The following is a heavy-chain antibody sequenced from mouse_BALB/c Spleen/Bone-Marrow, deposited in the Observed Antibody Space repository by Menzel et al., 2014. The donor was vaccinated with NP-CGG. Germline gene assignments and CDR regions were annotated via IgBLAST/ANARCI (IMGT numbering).Heavy chain of an antibody. CDR1: DYTFTSYW. CDR2: IDPSNSET. J-gene: IGHJ4*01. D-gene: IGHD6-1*01. CDR3: ARTFQPRRAMDY. V-gene: IGHV1S127*01. Sequence: QVQLQQSWPALVRPGASVNMSCKASDYTFTSYWMHWVRQRPGQGLEWIGMIDPSNSETRLNQKFKDKATLNVDKSSNTAYMHLSSLTSEDSAVYYCARTFQPRRAMDYWGQGSSVTVSS.